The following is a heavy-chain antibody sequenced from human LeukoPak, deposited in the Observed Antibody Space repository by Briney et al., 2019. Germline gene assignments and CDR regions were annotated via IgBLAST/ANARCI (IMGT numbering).Heavy chain of an antibody. CDR2: IIPIFGTA. CDR3: ARGTYQYPFDY. J-gene: IGHJ4*02. D-gene: IGHD2-2*01. CDR1: GYTFTSYG. V-gene: IGHV1-69*13. Sequence: ASVKVSCKASGYTFTSYGISWVRQAPGQGLEWMGGIIPIFGTANYAQKFQGRVTITADESTSTAYMELSSLRSEDTAVYYCARGTYQYPFDYWGQGTLVTVSS.